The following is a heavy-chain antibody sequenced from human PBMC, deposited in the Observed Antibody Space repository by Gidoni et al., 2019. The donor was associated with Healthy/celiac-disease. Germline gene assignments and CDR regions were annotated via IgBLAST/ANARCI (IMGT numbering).Heavy chain of an antibody. CDR1: GFPFSSYS. V-gene: IGHV3-21*01. CDR2: ISSSSSYI. J-gene: IGHJ3*02. D-gene: IGHD3-3*01. Sequence: EVQLVESGGGLVKPGGSLRLSCAASGFPFSSYSMNWVRQAPGKGLEWVSSISSSSSYIYYADSVKGRFTISRDNAKNSLYLQMNSLRAEDTAVYYCARDHLYDFWLYNAFDIWGQGTMVTVSS. CDR3: ARDHLYDFWLYNAFDI.